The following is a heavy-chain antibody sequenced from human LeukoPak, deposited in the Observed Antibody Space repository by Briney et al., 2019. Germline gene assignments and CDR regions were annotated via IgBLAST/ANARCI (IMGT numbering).Heavy chain of an antibody. D-gene: IGHD4-11*01. Sequence: GGSLRLSCAASGFGFSNYWMSWVRQAPGKGLEWVANMNKDGSEKNYVDSVKDRFTISRDNAQDSLYLQMNSLRAEDTAVYYCAGDRGYSNFDYWGQGTLLTVSS. J-gene: IGHJ4*02. CDR2: MNKDGSEK. CDR1: GFGFSNYW. CDR3: AGDRGYSNFDY. V-gene: IGHV3-7*01.